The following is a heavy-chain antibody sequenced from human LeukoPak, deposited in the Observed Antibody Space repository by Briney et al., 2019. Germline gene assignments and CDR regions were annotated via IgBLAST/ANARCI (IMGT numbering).Heavy chain of an antibody. CDR1: GSTFSDYY. CDR2: ISSSGSST. Sequence: GGSRSLSCAASGSTFSDYYMSWIRQAPGKGLEWVSYISSSGSSTYYADSVKGRFTISRDNSKNTLYLQMNSLRAEDTAVYYCARDRGYSYGYNDAFDIWGQGTMVTVSS. J-gene: IGHJ3*02. CDR3: ARDRGYSYGYNDAFDI. D-gene: IGHD5-18*01. V-gene: IGHV3-11*04.